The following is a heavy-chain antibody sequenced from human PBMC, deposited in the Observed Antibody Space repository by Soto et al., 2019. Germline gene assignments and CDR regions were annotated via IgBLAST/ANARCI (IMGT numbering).Heavy chain of an antibody. CDR3: AKDDLSGYYDSSGYYGYYFDY. Sequence: PGGSLRLSCAASGFTFSSYAMSWVRQAPGKGLEWVSAISGSGGSTYYADSVKGRFTISRDNSKNTLYLQMNSLRAEDTAVYYCAKDDLSGYYDSSGYYGYYFDYWGQGTLVTAPQ. V-gene: IGHV3-23*01. D-gene: IGHD3-22*01. CDR2: ISGSGGST. CDR1: GFTFSSYA. J-gene: IGHJ4*02.